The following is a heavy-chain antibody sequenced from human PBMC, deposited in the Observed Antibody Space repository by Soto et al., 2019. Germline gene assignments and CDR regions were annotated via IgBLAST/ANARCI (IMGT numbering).Heavy chain of an antibody. Sequence: PSETLSLTCTVSRGSIRSGSFFWGWIRQPPGKGLEWIGTIYNSGSPYYNRSLKSRVTISLDTSTNQVSLKLSSVTAADTAVYYCARHKGHMIFGVVTGYYGLDVWGQGTTVTVSS. J-gene: IGHJ6*02. V-gene: IGHV4-39*01. CDR1: RGSIRSGSFF. CDR2: IYNSGSP. D-gene: IGHD3-3*01. CDR3: ARHKGHMIFGVVTGYYGLDV.